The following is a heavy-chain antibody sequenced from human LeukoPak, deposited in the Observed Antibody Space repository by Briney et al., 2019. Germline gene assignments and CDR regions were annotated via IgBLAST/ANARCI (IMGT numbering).Heavy chain of an antibody. CDR3: ARGTAQLDY. CDR2: INHSGST. V-gene: IGHV4-34*01. Sequence: GGAXXXYYWXWIRQPPGKGLEWIGEINHSGSTNYNPSLKSRVTISVDTSKNQFSLKLSSVTAADTAVYYCARGTAQLDYWGQGTLVTVSS. J-gene: IGHJ4*02. CDR1: GGAXXXYY.